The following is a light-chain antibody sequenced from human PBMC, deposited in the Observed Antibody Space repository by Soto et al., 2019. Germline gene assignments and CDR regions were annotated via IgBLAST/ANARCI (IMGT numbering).Light chain of an antibody. CDR3: QQRSNWPPKLT. CDR2: DAS. Sequence: EIVLTPSPATLSLSPGERATLSCRASQSVSSYLAWYQQKPGQAPRLLIYDASNRATGIPARFSGSGSGTDFTLTISSLEPEDFAVYYCQQRSNWPPKLTFGPGTKVDIK. CDR1: QSVSSY. J-gene: IGKJ3*01. V-gene: IGKV3-11*01.